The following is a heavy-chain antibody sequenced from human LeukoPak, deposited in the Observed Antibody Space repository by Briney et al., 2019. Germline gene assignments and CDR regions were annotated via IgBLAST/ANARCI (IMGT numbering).Heavy chain of an antibody. D-gene: IGHD6-13*01. V-gene: IGHV3-7*03. CDR2: INQNGGQS. CDR1: GFTFSSYA. CDR3: VKNSGWYCLDY. J-gene: IGHJ4*02. Sequence: GGSLRLSCAASGFTFSSYAMSWVRQAPGKGLEWVADINQNGGQSYYVDSVKGRFTLSRDNAKNSLFPQLNSLRAEDTAVYYCVKNSGWYCLDYWGQGITVIVSS.